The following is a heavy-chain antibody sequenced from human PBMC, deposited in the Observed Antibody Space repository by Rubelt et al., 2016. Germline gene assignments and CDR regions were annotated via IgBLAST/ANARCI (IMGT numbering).Heavy chain of an antibody. CDR1: GFSLSTSGVG. CDR3: ALRGSPARGFDY. J-gene: IGHJ4*02. V-gene: IGHV2-5*02. Sequence: QITLKESGPTLVKPTQTLTLTCTFSGFSLSTSGVGVGWIRQPPGKALEWLALIYWDDDKRYSLSLNNRLTIIKDTSKNQVVLSVTNLDPVDTGTDYCALRGSPARGFDYWGQGTLVTVSS. D-gene: IGHD1-26*01. CDR2: IYWDDDK.